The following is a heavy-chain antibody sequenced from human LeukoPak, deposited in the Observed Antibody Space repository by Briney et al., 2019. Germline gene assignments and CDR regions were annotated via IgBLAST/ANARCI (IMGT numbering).Heavy chain of an antibody. CDR3: ARDTRLRYYMDV. Sequence: PGGSLRLSCAASGFTFSSYSMNWVRQAPGKGLEWVSSISSSSSYIYYADSVKGRFTISRDNAKNSLYLQMNSLRAEDTAVYYCARDTRLRYYMDVWGKGTTVSVSS. J-gene: IGHJ6*03. CDR1: GFTFSSYS. V-gene: IGHV3-21*01. CDR2: ISSSSSYI.